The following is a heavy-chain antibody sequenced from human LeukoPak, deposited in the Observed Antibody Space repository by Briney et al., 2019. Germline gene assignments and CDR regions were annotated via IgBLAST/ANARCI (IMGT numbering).Heavy chain of an antibody. J-gene: IGHJ4*02. CDR2: ISSNGGST. CDR3: ARGFKFGDYVWGSYRYTVATYFDY. CDR1: GFTFSSYA. Sequence: GGSLRLSCAASGFTFSSYAMHWVRQAPGKGLEYVSAISSNGGSTYYANSVKGRFTISRDNSKNALYLQMGSLRAEDMAVYYCARGFKFGDYVWGSYRYTVATYFDYWGQGTLVTVSS. D-gene: IGHD3-16*02. V-gene: IGHV3-64*01.